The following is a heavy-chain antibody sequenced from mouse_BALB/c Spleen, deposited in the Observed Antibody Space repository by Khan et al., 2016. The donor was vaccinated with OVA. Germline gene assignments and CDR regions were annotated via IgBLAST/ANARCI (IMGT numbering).Heavy chain of an antibody. V-gene: IGHV1-5*01. CDR3: TRSYYEYDDYYAMDY. CDR2: IYPENSDT. Sequence: VQLQQSGTVLARPGASVKMSCKASGYSFTSYWMHWVKQRPGQGLEWIGTIYPENSDTSYNQKFKGKAKLTAVTSASTAYMELSSRTNEDSAVYYCTRSYYEYDDYYAMDYWGQGTSVTVSS. CDR1: GYSFTSYW. D-gene: IGHD2-4*01. J-gene: IGHJ4*01.